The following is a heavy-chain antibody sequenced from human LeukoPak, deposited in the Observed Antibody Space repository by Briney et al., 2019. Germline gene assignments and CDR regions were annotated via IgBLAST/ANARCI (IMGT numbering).Heavy chain of an antibody. CDR1: GFTFSSYG. CDR2: ISSDGSNA. J-gene: IGHJ4*02. V-gene: IGHV3-30*18. CDR3: AKDLSGRKGPFDY. Sequence: GGSLRLSCAASGFTFSSYGMHWVRQAPGKGLEWVTVISSDGSNAYYAISLKCRFTMSRDNSKNTLFVQMNSLGAEDTAVYYCAKDLSGRKGPFDYWGQGALVTVSS. D-gene: IGHD3-10*01.